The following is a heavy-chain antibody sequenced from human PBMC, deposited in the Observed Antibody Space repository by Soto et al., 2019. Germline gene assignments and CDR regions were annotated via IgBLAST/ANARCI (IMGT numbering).Heavy chain of an antibody. CDR1: EFTFANAW. V-gene: IGHV3-15*01. D-gene: IGHD4-17*01. CDR3: TSLYYGH. J-gene: IGHJ4*02. CDR2: IKSKADGGTT. Sequence: GGSLRLSCAASEFTFANAWISWVRQAPGKGLEWVGRIKSKADGGTTDYAAPVKGRFTISRDESQNTLYLQMNSLKTEDTAVYYCTSLYYGHWGQGTLVTVPQ.